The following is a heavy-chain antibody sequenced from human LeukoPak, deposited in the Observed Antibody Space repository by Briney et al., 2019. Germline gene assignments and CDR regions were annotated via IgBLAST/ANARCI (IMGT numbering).Heavy chain of an antibody. V-gene: IGHV3-74*01. Sequence: GGSLRLSCAASGFTFSSYWTHWVRQAPGKGLVWASRVNSGGSGTTYADSVKGRFTISRDNTKNTLYLQMNSLRAEDTAVYYCARESKYSGYPFDYWDQGTLVTVSS. CDR1: GFTFSSYW. D-gene: IGHD5-12*01. J-gene: IGHJ4*02. CDR3: ARESKYSGYPFDY. CDR2: VNSGGSGT.